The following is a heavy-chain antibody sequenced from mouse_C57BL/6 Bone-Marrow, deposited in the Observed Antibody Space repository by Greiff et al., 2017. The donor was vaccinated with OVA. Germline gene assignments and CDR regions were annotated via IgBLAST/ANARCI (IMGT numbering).Heavy chain of an antibody. V-gene: IGHV5-17*01. CDR2: ISSGSSTI. Sequence: EVLLVESGGGLVKPGGSLKLSCAASGFTFSDYGMHWVRQAPEKGLEWVAYISSGSSTIYYADTVKGRFTFSRDNAKNTLFLQMTSLRSEDTAMYYCARREVCLRRDWYFDVWGTGTTVTVSS. J-gene: IGHJ1*03. CDR3: ARREVCLRRDWYFDV. D-gene: IGHD2-2*01. CDR1: GFTFSDYG.